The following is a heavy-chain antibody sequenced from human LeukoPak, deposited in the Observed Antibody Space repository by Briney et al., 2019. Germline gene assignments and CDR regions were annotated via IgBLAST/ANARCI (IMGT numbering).Heavy chain of an antibody. CDR3: ARSPYGGNSGCFDY. V-gene: IGHV4-59*12. D-gene: IGHD4-23*01. CDR2: IYYSGST. Sequence: SETLSLTCTVSGGSISSYYWSWIRQPPGKGLEWLGYIYYSGSTNYNPSLKSRVTISVDTSKNQFSLKLSSVTAADTAVYYCARSPYGGNSGCFDYWGQGTLVTVSS. J-gene: IGHJ4*02. CDR1: GGSISSYY.